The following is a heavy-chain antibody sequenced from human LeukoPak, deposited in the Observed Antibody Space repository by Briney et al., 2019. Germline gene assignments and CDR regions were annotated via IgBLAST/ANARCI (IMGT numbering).Heavy chain of an antibody. CDR1: GYSFTSYW. CDR3: ARRRKSRYYYDSSGYPDAFDI. J-gene: IGHJ3*02. Sequence: GESLKISCKGSGYSFTSYWIGWVRQMPVKGLEWMGIIYPGDSDTRYSPSFQGQVTISADKSISTAYLQWSSLKASDTAMYYCARRRKSRYYYDSSGYPDAFDIWGQGTMVTVSS. CDR2: IYPGDSDT. D-gene: IGHD3-22*01. V-gene: IGHV5-51*01.